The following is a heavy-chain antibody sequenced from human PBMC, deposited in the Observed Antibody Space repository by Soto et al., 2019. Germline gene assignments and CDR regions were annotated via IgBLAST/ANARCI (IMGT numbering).Heavy chain of an antibody. CDR1: GYTFTSYG. J-gene: IGHJ5*02. V-gene: IGHV1-18*01. Sequence: GAAVKVSCKASGYTFTSYGISWVRQAPGQGLEWMGWSSTYNGDTNYAQNLQGRVTMTTDTSTSTAYMELRSLRSDDTAVYYCARPYCSSTSCHNWFDPWGQGTLVTVSS. D-gene: IGHD2-2*01. CDR2: SSTYNGDT. CDR3: ARPYCSSTSCHNWFDP.